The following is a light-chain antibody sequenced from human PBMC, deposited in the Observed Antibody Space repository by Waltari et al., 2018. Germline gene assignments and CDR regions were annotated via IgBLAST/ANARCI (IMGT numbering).Light chain of an antibody. CDR1: TRDVGGYTY. V-gene: IGLV2-8*01. J-gene: IGLJ2*01. CDR3: SSYAGSSNFVV. CDR2: EVS. Sequence: QSALTQPPSASGSPGQSVTISCTGTTRDVGGYTYVSWYQQHPGKAPKLMIYEVSKRPSGVPDRFSGSKSGNTASLTVSGLQAEDEADYYCSSYAGSSNFVVFGGGTKLTVL.